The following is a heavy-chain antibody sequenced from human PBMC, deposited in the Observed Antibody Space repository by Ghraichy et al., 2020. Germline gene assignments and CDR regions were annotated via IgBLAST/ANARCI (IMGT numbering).Heavy chain of an antibody. V-gene: IGHV3-23*01. CDR1: GFTFSNSV. CDR2: ITGSGANT. J-gene: IGHJ6*02. CDR3: AKDWGTRNSYSYHYVMDV. D-gene: IGHD3-16*01. Sequence: GGSLRLSCAPSGFTFSNSVINWVRQTPAKGLEWVSAITGSGANTYYADSVKGRFTVSRDNSKDTVYLQMNSLRAEDTAIYFCAKDWGTRNSYSYHYVMDVWGQGTPVTVSS.